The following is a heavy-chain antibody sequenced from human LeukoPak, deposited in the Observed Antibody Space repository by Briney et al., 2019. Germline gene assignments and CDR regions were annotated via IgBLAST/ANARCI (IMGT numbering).Heavy chain of an antibody. Sequence: SETLSLTCTVSGGSISSGSYFWTWIRQPAGKGLEWIVRINTSGSTNYNPSLKSRVTISVDTSKNQFSLKLSSVTAADTAVLYCAREGYTSSWYSGYYYFDYWGQGTLVTVSS. V-gene: IGHV4-61*02. CDR3: AREGYTSSWYSGYYYFDY. CDR2: INTSGST. D-gene: IGHD6-13*01. CDR1: GGSISSGSYF. J-gene: IGHJ4*02.